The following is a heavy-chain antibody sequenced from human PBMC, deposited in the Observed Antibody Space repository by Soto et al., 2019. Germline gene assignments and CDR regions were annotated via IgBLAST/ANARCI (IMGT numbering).Heavy chain of an antibody. CDR3: AKVLLEAVHYYYYYYMDV. D-gene: IGHD1-1*01. CDR1: GFTFSSYA. V-gene: IGHV3-23*01. CDR2: ISGSGGST. Sequence: PGGSLRLSCAASGFTFSSYAMSWVRQAPGKGLEWVSAISGSGGSTYYADSVKGRFTISRDNSKNTLYLQMNSLRAEDTAVYYCAKVLLEAVHYYYYYYMDVWGKGTTVTVSS. J-gene: IGHJ6*03.